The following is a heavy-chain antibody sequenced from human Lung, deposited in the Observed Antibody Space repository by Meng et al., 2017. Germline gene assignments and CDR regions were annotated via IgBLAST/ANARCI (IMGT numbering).Heavy chain of an antibody. D-gene: IGHD4-11*01. CDR3: ARGPTTMAHDFDY. CDR2: INLSGRT. Sequence: QWGAVLWCPPEPLSLTCVVSGGAFRDSYWDWVLNPQEKGMEWMGEINLSGRTNDSPSLESRATIAVDTSQNNLSLKLSSVTAADSAVYYCARGPTTMAHDFDYWGQGTLVTVSS. CDR1: GGAFRDSY. V-gene: IGHV4-34*04. J-gene: IGHJ4*02.